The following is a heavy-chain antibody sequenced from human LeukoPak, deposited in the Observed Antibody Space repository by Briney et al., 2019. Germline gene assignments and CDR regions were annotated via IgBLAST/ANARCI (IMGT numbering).Heavy chain of an antibody. J-gene: IGHJ5*02. D-gene: IGHD5-18*01. Sequence: ASVKVSCKASGYTFTGYYVHWVRQAPGQGLEWMGWMNPKSGGTNYAQKFEARVTMNRDTSISTAYMELSSLRSEDTAVYYCARVSDTAMVDWFDPWGQGTLVTVSS. CDR3: ARVSDTAMVDWFDP. CDR1: GYTFTGYY. V-gene: IGHV1-2*02. CDR2: MNPKSGGT.